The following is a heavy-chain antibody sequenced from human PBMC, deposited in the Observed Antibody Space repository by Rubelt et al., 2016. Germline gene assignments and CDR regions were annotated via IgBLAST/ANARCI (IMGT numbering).Heavy chain of an antibody. Sequence: QVQLVQSGAEVKKPGASVKVSCKASGYTFTSYAIHWVRQAPGQRLEWMGWINAGNGTTKYYQKFQGRVPITRDTSASTAYMELSSLRSEDTALYYCARVRALRFRSPEVAFDIWGQGTMVTVSS. CDR2: INAGNGTT. J-gene: IGHJ3*02. V-gene: IGHV1-3*01. CDR1: GYTFTSYA. D-gene: IGHD3-3*01. CDR3: ARVRALRFRSPEVAFDI.